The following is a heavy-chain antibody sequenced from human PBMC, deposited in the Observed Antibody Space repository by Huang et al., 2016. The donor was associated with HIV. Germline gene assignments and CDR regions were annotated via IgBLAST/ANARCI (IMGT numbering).Heavy chain of an antibody. V-gene: IGHV4-39*02. CDR1: GTSMTSSTFY. CDR2: VYLRGNT. Sequence: QLRESGPGLVTPSETLSLTCSASGTSMTSSTFYWGWFRQPPGRGLEGIGSVYLRGNTYYNPSLKSRGTRSIDTANKQYSMRLTSVTAADTAVYFCAREVRSVDTDRPDGYYYRGLDVWGQGTTVIVSS. D-gene: IGHD2-2*03. CDR3: AREVRSVDTDRPDGYYYRGLDV. J-gene: IGHJ6*02.